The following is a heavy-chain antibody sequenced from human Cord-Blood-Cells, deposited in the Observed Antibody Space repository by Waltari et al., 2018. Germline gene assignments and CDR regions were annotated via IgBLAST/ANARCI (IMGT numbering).Heavy chain of an antibody. Sequence: QVQLQESGPGLVKPSQTLSLTCTVSGGSISSGGYYWSWIRQHPGKGLEWIGYIYYSGSTYYNPSLKSRVTISVDASKNQFSLKLSSVTAADTAVYYCARGAYSNYDTVYDYWGQGTLVTVSS. CDR2: IYYSGST. D-gene: IGHD4-4*01. CDR3: ARGAYSNYDTVYDY. V-gene: IGHV4-31*03. J-gene: IGHJ4*02. CDR1: GGSISSGGYY.